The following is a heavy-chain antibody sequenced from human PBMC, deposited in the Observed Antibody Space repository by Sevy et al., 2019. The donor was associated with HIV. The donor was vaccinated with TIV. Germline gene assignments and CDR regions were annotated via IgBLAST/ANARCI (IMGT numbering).Heavy chain of an antibody. CDR1: GFTVSSNY. J-gene: IGHJ3*02. CDR2: IYSGGST. CDR3: ARETVRGYSGYGAAFDI. D-gene: IGHD5-12*01. V-gene: IGHV3-53*01. Sequence: GGSLRLSCAASGFTVSSNYMSWVRQAPGKGLEWVSVIYSGGSTHYADSVKGRFTISRDNSKNTLYLQMNSLRAEDTAVYYCARETVRGYSGYGAAFDIWGQGTMVTVSS.